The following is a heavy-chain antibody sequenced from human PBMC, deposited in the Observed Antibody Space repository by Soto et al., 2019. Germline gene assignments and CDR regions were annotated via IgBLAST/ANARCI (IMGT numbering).Heavy chain of an antibody. D-gene: IGHD6-13*01. CDR3: ANKGIAAAGICYYYSFMDV. V-gene: IGHV3-23*01. CDR2: ISGSGGST. J-gene: IGHJ6*03. Sequence: WILQTKGKGLEWVSGISGSGGSTYYAGSVRGRFTISRDNSKNTLYLQMNSLRAEDTALYYCANKGIAAAGICYYYSFMDVWGKGTTVTVSS.